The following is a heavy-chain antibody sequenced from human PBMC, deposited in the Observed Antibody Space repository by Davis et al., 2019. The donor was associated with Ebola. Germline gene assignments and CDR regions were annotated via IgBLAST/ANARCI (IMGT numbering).Heavy chain of an antibody. V-gene: IGHV3-30*03. CDR2: ISYDGSNK. Sequence: GGSLSLSCAASGFTFSNYGMHWVRQAPGKGLEWVAVISYDGSNKYYADSVKGRSTISRDNSKNTLYLQMNSLRAEETAVYYCATTGFQHWGQGTLVTVSS. CDR3: ATTGFQH. D-gene: IGHD4-17*01. J-gene: IGHJ1*01. CDR1: GFTFSNYG.